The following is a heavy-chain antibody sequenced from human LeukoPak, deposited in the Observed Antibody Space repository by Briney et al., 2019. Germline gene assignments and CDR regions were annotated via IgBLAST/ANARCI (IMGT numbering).Heavy chain of an antibody. Sequence: PGRSLRLSCAASGFTFSSYAMHWVRQAPGKGLEWVAVISYDGSNKYYADSVKGRFTISRDNSKNTLYLQMNSLRAEDTAVYYCARVGPIDYGDSPYYFDYGAQGPLVTVSS. J-gene: IGHJ4*02. CDR2: ISYDGSNK. D-gene: IGHD4-17*01. CDR1: GFTFSSYA. V-gene: IGHV3-30-3*01. CDR3: ARVGPIDYGDSPYYFDY.